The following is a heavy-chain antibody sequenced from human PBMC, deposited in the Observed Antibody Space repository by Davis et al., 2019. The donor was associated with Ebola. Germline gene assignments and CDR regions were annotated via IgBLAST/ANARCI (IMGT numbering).Heavy chain of an antibody. CDR1: GFTFNSYT. V-gene: IGHV3-21*06. CDR2: ITGSTTFK. J-gene: IGHJ4*02. Sequence: GGSLRLSCAASGFTFNSYTMNWVRQAPGKGLEWVSSITGSTTFKYYADSVKGRFTISRDNAKNTLYLQMNSLRADDTAVYYCVGNLAVWGQGTPVTVSS. CDR3: VGNLAV.